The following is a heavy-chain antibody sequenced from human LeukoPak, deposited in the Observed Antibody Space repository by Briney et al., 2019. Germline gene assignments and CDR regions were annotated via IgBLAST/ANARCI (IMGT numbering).Heavy chain of an antibody. CDR3: ARITAVGTAFDY. J-gene: IGHJ4*02. D-gene: IGHD6-13*01. CDR1: GYSISSTNW. V-gene: IGHV4-28*01. Sequence: PSDTLSLTCAVSGYSISSTNWWGWIRQSPGKGLEWIGYIHYSGSTNYNPSLESRDTISVDTSKNQFSLKLSSVTAADTAVYYCARITAVGTAFDYWGQGTLVTVSS. CDR2: IHYSGST.